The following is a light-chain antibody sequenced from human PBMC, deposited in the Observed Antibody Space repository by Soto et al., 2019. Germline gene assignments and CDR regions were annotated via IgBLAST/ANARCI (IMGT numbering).Light chain of an antibody. CDR1: SSDFGSYNR. CDR3: SLYTSDSTYV. V-gene: IGLV2-18*01. J-gene: IGLJ1*01. Sequence: QSALTQPPSVSGSPGQSVTISCTGTSSDFGSYNRVSWYQRPPGTGPKLMIYEVSNRPSGVPDRFSGSKSGNTASLTISGLQAGDEAEYYCSLYTSDSTYVFATGTKVTVL. CDR2: EVS.